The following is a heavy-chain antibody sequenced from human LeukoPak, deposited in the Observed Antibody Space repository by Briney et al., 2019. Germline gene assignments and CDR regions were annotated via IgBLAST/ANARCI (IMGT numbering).Heavy chain of an antibody. V-gene: IGHV3-11*04. Sequence: GGSLRLSCVASGFTFSDYHMTWIRQAPGKGLQWISYISSSGNTIYYADSVKGRFTISRDNAKNSLYLQMNSLRAEDTAVYYCARSHGRYYYYGMDVWGQGTTVTVSS. CDR3: ARSHGRYYYYGMDV. D-gene: IGHD1-26*01. J-gene: IGHJ6*02. CDR1: GFTFSDYH. CDR2: ISSSGNTI.